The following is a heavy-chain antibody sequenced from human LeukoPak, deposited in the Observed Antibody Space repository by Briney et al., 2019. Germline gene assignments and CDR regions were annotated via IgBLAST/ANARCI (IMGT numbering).Heavy chain of an antibody. Sequence: GGSLRLSCAASGFTVSSNYMSWVRQAPGKGLEWVSLLYNDDSTDYADSVKGRFTFSRDNSKNTLYLQMNSLRVEDTAVYYCAKDGHEVATPTFIDYWGQGTLATVSS. D-gene: IGHD5-12*01. V-gene: IGHV3-53*01. CDR2: LYNDDST. CDR1: GFTVSSNY. CDR3: AKDGHEVATPTFIDY. J-gene: IGHJ4*02.